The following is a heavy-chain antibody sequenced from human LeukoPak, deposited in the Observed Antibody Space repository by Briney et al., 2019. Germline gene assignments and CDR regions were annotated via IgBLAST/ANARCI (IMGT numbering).Heavy chain of an antibody. Sequence: ASETLSLTCAVYGGSFSGYYWSWIRQPPGKGLEWIGYIYYSGSTNYNPSLKSRVTISVDTSKNQFSLNLSSMTAADTAVYYCARGRPYNVGLPPWFDPWGQGTLVTVSS. J-gene: IGHJ5*02. CDR3: ARGRPYNVGLPPWFDP. D-gene: IGHD1-14*01. CDR2: IYYSGST. V-gene: IGHV4-34*11. CDR1: GGSFSGYY.